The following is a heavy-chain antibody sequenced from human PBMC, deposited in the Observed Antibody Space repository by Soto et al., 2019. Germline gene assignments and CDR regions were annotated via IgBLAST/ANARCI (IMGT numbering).Heavy chain of an antibody. CDR2: IHYSGNT. D-gene: IGHD3-16*01. V-gene: IGHV4-31*03. Sequence: QVQLQESDPGLVKPSQTLSLTCTVSGGSISSGGYYWSWIHQYPGKGLEWIGNIHYSGNTYYNPSLKSRVAISVDTSKNQFSLKLSSVTAADTAVYYCARDMTAYWGQGTLVTVSS. J-gene: IGHJ4*02. CDR3: ARDMTAY. CDR1: GGSISSGGYY.